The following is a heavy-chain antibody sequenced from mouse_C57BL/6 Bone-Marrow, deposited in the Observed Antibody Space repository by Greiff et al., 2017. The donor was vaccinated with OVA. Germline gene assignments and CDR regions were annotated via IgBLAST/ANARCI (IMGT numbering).Heavy chain of an antibody. J-gene: IGHJ2*01. D-gene: IGHD2-4*01. CDR2: IHPNSGST. Sequence: VQLKQPGAELVKPGASVKLSCKASGYTFTSYWMHWVKQRPGHGLEWIGMIHPNSGSTNYNEKFKSKATLTVDKSSSTAYMQLSSLTSEDSAVYYCASSYDSYYFDYWGKGTTLTVSS. CDR3: ASSYDSYYFDY. V-gene: IGHV1-64*01. CDR1: GYTFTSYW.